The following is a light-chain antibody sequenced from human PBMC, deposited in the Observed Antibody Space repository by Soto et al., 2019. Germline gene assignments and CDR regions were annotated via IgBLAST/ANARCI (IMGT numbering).Light chain of an antibody. CDR1: QRNSSA. CDR2: DAS. Sequence: IQLPQSPSSLSASVVDRVTITCRASQRNSSAVAWYQQKPGKAPKLLIYDASSVESGVPSRFSGSGSGTDFTLTISSLQDEDFATYCCQQFNNYITFGQGTRLEIK. V-gene: IGKV1D-13*01. J-gene: IGKJ5*01. CDR3: QQFNNYIT.